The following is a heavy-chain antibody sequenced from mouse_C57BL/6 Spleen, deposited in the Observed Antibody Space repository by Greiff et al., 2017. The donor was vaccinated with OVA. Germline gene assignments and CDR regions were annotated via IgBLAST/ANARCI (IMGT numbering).Heavy chain of an antibody. V-gene: IGHV5-6*01. CDR2: ISSGGSYT. Sequence: EVQLVESGGDLVKPGGSLKLSCAASGFTFSSYGMSWVRQTPDKRLEWVATISSGGSYTYYPDSVKGRFTISRDNAKNTLYLQMSSLKSEDTAMYYCARHGSSFPCAYWGQGTLVTVSA. J-gene: IGHJ3*01. CDR3: ARHGSSFPCAY. D-gene: IGHD1-1*01. CDR1: GFTFSSYG.